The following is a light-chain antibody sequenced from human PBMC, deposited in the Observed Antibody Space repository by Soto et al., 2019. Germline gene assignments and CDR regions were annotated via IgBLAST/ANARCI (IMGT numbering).Light chain of an antibody. CDR2: GNN. Sequence: QPVLTQPPSVSGAPGQRVTISCSGAGYDVRWYQQLPGTAPNVLIYGNNNRPSGVPDRFSGSKSGTSASLAITGLQAEDEADYYCQSYDSSLSAWVFGGGTKLTVL. V-gene: IGLV1-40*01. CDR1: GAGYD. J-gene: IGLJ3*02. CDR3: QSYDSSLSAWV.